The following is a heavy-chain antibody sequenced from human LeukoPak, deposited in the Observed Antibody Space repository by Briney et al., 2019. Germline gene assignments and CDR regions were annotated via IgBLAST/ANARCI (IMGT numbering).Heavy chain of an antibody. J-gene: IGHJ4*02. D-gene: IGHD3-22*01. V-gene: IGHV3-7*01. CDR3: AREGGYYDSSGYYYTDY. CDR2: IKQDGSEK. CDR1: GFTFSSYW. Sequence: GGSLRLSCAASGFTFSSYWMSWVRQAPGKGLEWVANIKQDGSEKYYVDSVKGRFTISRDNAKNSLYLQMNSLRAEDTAVYYCAREGGYYDSSGYYYTDYWGQGTLVTVSS.